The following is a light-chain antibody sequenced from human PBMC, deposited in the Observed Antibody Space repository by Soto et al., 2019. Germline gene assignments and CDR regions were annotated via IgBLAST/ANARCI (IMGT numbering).Light chain of an antibody. J-gene: IGKJ2*01. CDR1: QSISDW. CDR2: KAS. Sequence: DIQMTQSPSTLSASVGDRVTITCRASQSISDWLAWYQQKPGKAPNLLIYKASSLESGVPSRFSGSGSGTEFTLTISSVQPDDVAAYYCQQYKSDPYTFGQGTKLEIK. CDR3: QQYKSDPYT. V-gene: IGKV1-5*03.